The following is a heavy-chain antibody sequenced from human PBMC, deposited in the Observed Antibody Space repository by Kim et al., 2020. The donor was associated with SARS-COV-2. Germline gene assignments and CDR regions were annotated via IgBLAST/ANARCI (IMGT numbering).Heavy chain of an antibody. J-gene: IGHJ4*02. CDR3: AKEQYDYVWGSYRYFDY. Sequence: GGSLRLSCAASGFTFSSYAMSWVRQAPGKGLEWVSAISGSGGSTYYADSVKGRFTISRDNSKNTLYLQMNSLRAEDTAVYYCAKEQYDYVWGSYRYFDYWGQGTLVTVSS. D-gene: IGHD3-16*02. CDR1: GFTFSSYA. CDR2: ISGSGGST. V-gene: IGHV3-23*01.